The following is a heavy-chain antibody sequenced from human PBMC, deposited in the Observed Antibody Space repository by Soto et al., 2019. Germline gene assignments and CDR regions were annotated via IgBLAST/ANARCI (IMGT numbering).Heavy chain of an antibody. CDR3: ARDLNLGLAAG. CDR1: GYTFTSYS. J-gene: IGHJ4*02. Sequence: QVQLVQSGAEVKKPGASVKVSCKASGYTFTSYSISWVRQAPGQGLEWMGWINPYNGNIKYAQKLKGRVTMTTDTSTSTAYMELRSLRSDDTAVSYCARDLNLGLAAGWGQGSLVTVSS. V-gene: IGHV1-18*01. CDR2: INPYNGNI. D-gene: IGHD6-13*01.